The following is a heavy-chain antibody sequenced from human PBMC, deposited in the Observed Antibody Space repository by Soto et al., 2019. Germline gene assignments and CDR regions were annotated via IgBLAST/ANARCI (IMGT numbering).Heavy chain of an antibody. CDR2: ISSDGTTT. CDR3: AREEFGGVTSGY. Sequence: GGSVRLSCTTSVFTFSNYWMHWVRQAPGEELVWVSRISSDGTTTTYADSVKGRFTISRDNSKNTLYLQMNSLRAEDTAVYYCAREEFGGVTSGYWGQGTLVTVSS. V-gene: IGHV3-74*01. D-gene: IGHD3-16*01. J-gene: IGHJ4*02. CDR1: VFTFSNYW.